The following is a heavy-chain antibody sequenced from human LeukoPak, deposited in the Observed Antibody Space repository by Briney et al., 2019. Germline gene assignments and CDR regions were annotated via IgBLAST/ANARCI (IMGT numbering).Heavy chain of an antibody. V-gene: IGHV1-69*13. J-gene: IGHJ5*02. CDR1: GGTFSSYA. Sequence: GASVKVSCKASGGTFSSYAISWVRQAPGQGLEWMGGIIPIFGTANYAQKFQGRVTITADESTSTAYMELSSLRFEDTAVYYCASSITMVRGVVNWFDPWGQGTLVTVSS. CDR2: IIPIFGTA. CDR3: ASSITMVRGVVNWFDP. D-gene: IGHD3-10*01.